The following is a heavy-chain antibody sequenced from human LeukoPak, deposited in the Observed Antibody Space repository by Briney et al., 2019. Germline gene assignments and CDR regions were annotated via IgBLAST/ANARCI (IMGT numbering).Heavy chain of an antibody. D-gene: IGHD2-2*01. Sequence: ASVKISCKVSVYTFTDYYMHWVQQAPGKGLEWMGLVDPEDGETIYAEKFQGRVTITADTSTDTAYMELSSLRSEDTAVYYCATGVVPAAIDLDAFDIWGQGTMVTVSS. CDR3: ATGVVPAAIDLDAFDI. CDR1: VYTFTDYY. V-gene: IGHV1-69-2*01. CDR2: VDPEDGET. J-gene: IGHJ3*02.